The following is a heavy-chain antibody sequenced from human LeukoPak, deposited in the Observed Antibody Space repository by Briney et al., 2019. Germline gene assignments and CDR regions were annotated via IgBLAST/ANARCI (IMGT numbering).Heavy chain of an antibody. Sequence: GGSLRLSCAASGFTFSSDAMHWVRQAPGKGLEWVAVISYDGSNKYYADSVKGRFTISRDNSKNTLYLQMNSLRAEDTAVYYCAPVQAVYWGQGTLVTVSS. V-gene: IGHV3-30-3*01. D-gene: IGHD1-1*01. CDR3: APVQAVY. CDR2: ISYDGSNK. J-gene: IGHJ4*02. CDR1: GFTFSSDA.